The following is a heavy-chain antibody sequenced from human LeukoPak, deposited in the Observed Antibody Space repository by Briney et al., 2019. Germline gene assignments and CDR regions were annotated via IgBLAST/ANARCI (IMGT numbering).Heavy chain of an antibody. CDR3: ASSGYYYSAFDI. J-gene: IGHJ3*02. CDR2: IYYSGST. CDR1: GGSISSYY. D-gene: IGHD3-22*01. Sequence: SETLSLTCTVSGGSISSYYWSWIRQPPGKGLEWIGYIYYSGSTNYNPSLKSRVTISVDTSKNQFSLKLSSVTAADTAAYYCASSGYYYSAFDIWGQGTMVTVSS. V-gene: IGHV4-59*01.